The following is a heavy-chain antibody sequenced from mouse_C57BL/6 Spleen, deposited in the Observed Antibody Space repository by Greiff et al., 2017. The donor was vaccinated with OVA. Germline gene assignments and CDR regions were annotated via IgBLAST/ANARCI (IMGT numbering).Heavy chain of an antibody. D-gene: IGHD2-3*01. CDR3: ARWEDGYYGVDV. CDR1: GYTFTSYW. J-gene: IGHJ1*03. V-gene: IGHV1-50*01. CDR2: IDPSDSYT. Sequence: QVQLQQPGAELVKPGASVKLSCKASGYTFTSYWMQWVKQRPGQGLEWIGEIDPSDSYTNYNQKFKGKATLTVDTSSSTAYMQLSSLTSEDSAVYYCARWEDGYYGVDVWGTGTTVTVSS.